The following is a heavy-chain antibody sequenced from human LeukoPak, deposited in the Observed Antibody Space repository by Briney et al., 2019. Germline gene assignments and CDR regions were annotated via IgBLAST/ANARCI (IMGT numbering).Heavy chain of an antibody. D-gene: IGHD2-8*01. V-gene: IGHV4-38-2*02. CDR1: GYSISSGYY. Sequence: SETLSLTCTVSGYSISSGYYWGWIRQPPGKGLEWIGSIYHSGSTYYNPSLKSRVTISVDTSKNQFSLKLSSVTAADTAVYYCARVEYCTNGVCYPYYFDYWGQGTLVTVSS. CDR2: IYHSGST. J-gene: IGHJ4*02. CDR3: ARVEYCTNGVCYPYYFDY.